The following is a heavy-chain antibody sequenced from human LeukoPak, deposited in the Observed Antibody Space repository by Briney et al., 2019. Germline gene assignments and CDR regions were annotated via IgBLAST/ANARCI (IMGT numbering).Heavy chain of an antibody. V-gene: IGHV4-39*01. CDR3: ARQILTGTARDYPDY. D-gene: IGHD1-20*01. CDR2: ISYSGST. Sequence: PSETLSLTCTVSGGSVSSNNYYWGWIRQPPGKGLEWIGSISYSGSTYYNPSLKSRVTISVDTSKNQFSLKLTPVTAADTAVYYCARQILTGTARDYPDYWGQGTLVTVSS. CDR1: GGSVSSNNYY. J-gene: IGHJ4*02.